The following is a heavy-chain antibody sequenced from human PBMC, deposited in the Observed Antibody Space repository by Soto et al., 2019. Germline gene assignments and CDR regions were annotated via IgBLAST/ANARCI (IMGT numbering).Heavy chain of an antibody. D-gene: IGHD2-2*01. Sequence: EVQLLESGGGLVQPGGSLRLSCAASGFTFSSYAMSWVRQAPGKGLEWVSAISGSGGSTYYADSVKGRFTISRDNSKNTLYLQMNSLRAEDTAVYYCAKDELEYCSSTSCPFDYWGQGTLVTVSS. CDR2: ISGSGGST. CDR3: AKDELEYCSSTSCPFDY. V-gene: IGHV3-23*01. J-gene: IGHJ4*02. CDR1: GFTFSSYA.